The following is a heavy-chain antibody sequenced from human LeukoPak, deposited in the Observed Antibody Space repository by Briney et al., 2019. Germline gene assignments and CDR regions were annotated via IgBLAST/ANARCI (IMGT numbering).Heavy chain of an antibody. V-gene: IGHV4-34*01. D-gene: IGHD4-17*01. Sequence: SETLSLTCAVYGGSFSGYYWSWIRQPPGKGLEWIGEINHSGSTNYNPSLKSRVTISADTSKSQFSLELRSVTAADAAVYYCVSIYEYGDHFTWGQGTQVLVSS. J-gene: IGHJ4*02. CDR1: GGSFSGYY. CDR3: VSIYEYGDHFT. CDR2: INHSGST.